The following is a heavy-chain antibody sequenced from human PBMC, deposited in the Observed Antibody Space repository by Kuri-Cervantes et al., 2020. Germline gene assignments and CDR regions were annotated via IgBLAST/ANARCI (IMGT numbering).Heavy chain of an antibody. CDR1: GGSVSSGSYY. CDR2: IYYSGST. Sequence: SETLSLTCTVSGGSVSSGSYYWSWIRQPPGKGLEWIGYIYYSGSTNYNPSLKSRVTISVDTSKNQFSLKLSSVTAADTAVYYCARAYYCSGANCYGWYFDLWGRGTLVTVSS. D-gene: IGHD2-15*01. V-gene: IGHV4-61*01. CDR3: ARAYYCSGANCYGWYFDL. J-gene: IGHJ2*01.